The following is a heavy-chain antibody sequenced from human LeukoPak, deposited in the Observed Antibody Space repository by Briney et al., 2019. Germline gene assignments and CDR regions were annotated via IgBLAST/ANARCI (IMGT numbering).Heavy chain of an antibody. CDR3: ARLAYFDY. CDR1: GFTVSSIY. V-gene: IGHV3-66*04. Sequence: PGGSLRLSCEASGFTVSSIYRSWVRKAQGKGLEWASIIYSGGNAYYTDSVKGRFTISRDNSKNTVYLQMNSLRAEDTAVYYCARLAYFDYWGQGTLVTVSS. J-gene: IGHJ4*02. CDR2: IYSGGNA.